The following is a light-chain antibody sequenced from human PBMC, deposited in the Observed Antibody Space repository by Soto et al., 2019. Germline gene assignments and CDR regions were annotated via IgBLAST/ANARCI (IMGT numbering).Light chain of an antibody. CDR3: GTWDSSLSAGRV. Sequence: SVLTQPPSVSAAPRQKVPISCSGSSSNIGNNYVSWYQQLPGTAPKLLIYDNNKRPSGIPDRFSGSKSGTSATLGITGPQTGDEADYYCGTWDSSLSAGRVFGTGTKVTVL. V-gene: IGLV1-51*01. CDR2: DNN. J-gene: IGLJ1*01. CDR1: SSNIGNNY.